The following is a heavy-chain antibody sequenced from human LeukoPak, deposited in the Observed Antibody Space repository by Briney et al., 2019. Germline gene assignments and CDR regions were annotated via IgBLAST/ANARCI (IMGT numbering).Heavy chain of an antibody. J-gene: IGHJ3*02. V-gene: IGHV3-48*01. CDR2: ISSSSSTI. CDR1: GFTFSSYN. CDR3: ARDIGYCSSTSCRTDAFDI. D-gene: IGHD2-2*01. Sequence: GGSLRLSCAASGFTFSSYNMNWVRQAPGKGLEWVSFISSSSSTIYYADSVKGRFTISRDNAKNSLYLQMNSLRAEDTAVYYCARDIGYCSSTSCRTDAFDIWGQGTMVTVSS.